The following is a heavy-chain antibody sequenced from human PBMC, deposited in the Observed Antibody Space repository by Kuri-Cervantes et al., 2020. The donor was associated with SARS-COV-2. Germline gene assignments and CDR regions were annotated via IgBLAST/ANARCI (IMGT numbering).Heavy chain of an antibody. CDR1: ETTFPNYD. J-gene: IGHJ4*02. CDR2: VKTNSGNT. Sequence: SVKVSCKAPETTFPNYDINWVRQATGQGLEWMGMVKTNSGNTLYAQIFQGRVTMTRDISTSTVYMELSSLTSEDTAIYYCYCAPKEGFDSWGQGTLVTVSS. CDR3: YCAPKEGFDS. D-gene: IGHD2-21*01. V-gene: IGHV1-8*01.